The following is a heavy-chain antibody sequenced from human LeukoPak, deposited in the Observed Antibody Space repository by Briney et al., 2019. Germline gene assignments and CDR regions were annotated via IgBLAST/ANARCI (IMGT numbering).Heavy chain of an antibody. Sequence: ASVKVSCKASGYTFTGYYMHWVRQAPGQGLEWMGWINPNSGGTNYAQKFQGRVTMTRNTSISTAYMELSSLRSEDTAVYYCARYVAVAGTDYWGQGTLVTVSS. CDR1: GYTFTGYY. CDR2: INPNSGGT. J-gene: IGHJ4*02. CDR3: ARYVAVAGTDY. V-gene: IGHV1-2*02. D-gene: IGHD6-19*01.